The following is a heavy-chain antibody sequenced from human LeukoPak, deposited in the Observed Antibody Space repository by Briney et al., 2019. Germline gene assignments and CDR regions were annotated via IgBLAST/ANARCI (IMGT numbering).Heavy chain of an antibody. CDR3: ATSTFKLRFLEWLPSYFDY. Sequence: SVKVSCKASGGTFSSYAISWVRQAPGQGPEWMGGIIPIFGTANYAQKFQGRVTITTDESTGTAYMELSSLRSEDTAVYYCATSTFKLRFLEWLPSYFDYWGQGTLVTVSS. V-gene: IGHV1-69*05. CDR1: GGTFSSYA. CDR2: IIPIFGTA. J-gene: IGHJ4*02. D-gene: IGHD3-3*01.